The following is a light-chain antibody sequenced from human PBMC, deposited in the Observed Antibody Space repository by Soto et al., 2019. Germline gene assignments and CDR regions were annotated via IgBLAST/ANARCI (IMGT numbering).Light chain of an antibody. CDR3: LQFHHFPRT. CDR1: QDIRSY. V-gene: IGKV1-9*01. CDR2: AAS. J-gene: IGKJ2*01. Sequence: DIQLTQSPSFLSASVGDRVTITCRASQDIRSYLAWFQQKPGKAPKLLIYAASTLQSGVPPRFSGRGSGTEFPLTISSLQPEDFATYSCLQFHHFPRTFGQGNKLEIK.